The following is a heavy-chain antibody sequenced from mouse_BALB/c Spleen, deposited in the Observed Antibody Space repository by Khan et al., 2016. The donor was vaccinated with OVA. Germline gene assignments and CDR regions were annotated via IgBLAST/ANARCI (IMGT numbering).Heavy chain of an antibody. Sequence: EQLQESGAELVRPGVSVRISCKGSGYSFTDFAMHWVKQSHARRLEWIGVISTYYGDADYNQKFRGQATMTVDQSSSTAYMALASLTSEDSAIYYGARGSGNSRFAYWGQGTLVTVSS. CDR3: ARGSGNSRFAY. CDR1: GYSFTDFA. J-gene: IGHJ3*01. CDR2: ISTYYGDA. V-gene: IGHV1S137*01. D-gene: IGHD1-3*01.